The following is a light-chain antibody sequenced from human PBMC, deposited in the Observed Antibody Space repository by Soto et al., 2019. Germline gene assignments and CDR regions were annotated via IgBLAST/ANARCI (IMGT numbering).Light chain of an antibody. Sequence: EIVLTKSPGTLSLSPGERATLSCRASQSVSSSYLAWYQQKPGQAPRLLIFGASNRATGIPDRFSGSGSGTDFSLTISRLEPEDFAVYYCQQYDSSSITFGQGTRLEIK. CDR3: QQYDSSSIT. V-gene: IGKV3-20*01. CDR1: QSVSSSY. J-gene: IGKJ5*01. CDR2: GAS.